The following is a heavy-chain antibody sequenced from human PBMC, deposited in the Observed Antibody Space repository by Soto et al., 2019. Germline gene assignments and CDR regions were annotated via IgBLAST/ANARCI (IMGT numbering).Heavy chain of an antibody. CDR1: GGTFSSYA. V-gene: IGHV1-69*13. CDR2: IIPIFGTA. D-gene: IGHD3-9*01. J-gene: IGHJ3*02. CDR3: ARDRYDILTGATDAFDI. Sequence: GASVKVSCKASGGTFSSYAISWVRQATGQGLEWMGGIIPIFGTANYAQKFQGRVTITADESTSTAYMELSSLRSEDTAVYYCARDRYDILTGATDAFDIWGQGTMVTVSS.